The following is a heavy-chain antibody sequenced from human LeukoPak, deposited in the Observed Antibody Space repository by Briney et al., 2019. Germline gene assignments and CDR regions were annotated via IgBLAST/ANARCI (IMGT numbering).Heavy chain of an antibody. D-gene: IGHD5-24*01. CDR1: GFTFSSYA. J-gene: IGHJ4*02. V-gene: IGHV3-30-3*01. CDR2: ISYDGSNK. Sequence: GGSLRLSCAAPGFTFSSYAMHWVRQAPGKGLEWVAVISYDGSNKYYADSVKGRFTISRDNAKNSLYLQMSSLRAEDTAVYYCARGMGGDGYKKRLDYWGQGTLVTVSS. CDR3: ARGMGGDGYKKRLDY.